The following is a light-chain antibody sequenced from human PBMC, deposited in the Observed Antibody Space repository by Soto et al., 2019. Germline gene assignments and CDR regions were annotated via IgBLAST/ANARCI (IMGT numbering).Light chain of an antibody. CDR2: GHT. Sequence: QSVLTQPPSVSGAPGQRVIISCTGSSSNIGAGYDVNWYQHLPGKAPKLLIYGHTNRPSGVPDRFSGSKSGNTASLTISGLQAEDEADYYCSSYTSSSTWVFGGGTKLTVL. V-gene: IGLV1-40*01. CDR3: SSYTSSSTWV. J-gene: IGLJ3*02. CDR1: SSNIGAGYD.